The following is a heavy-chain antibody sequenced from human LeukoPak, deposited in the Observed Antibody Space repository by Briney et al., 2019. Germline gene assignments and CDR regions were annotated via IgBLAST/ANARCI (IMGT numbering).Heavy chain of an antibody. Sequence: GGSLRLSCAASGFTFSSYGMHWVRQAPGKGLEWVAVIWYDGSNKYYADSVRGRFTISRDNSKNTLYLQMNSLRAEDTAVYYCASGYYDSSGYGGYDAFDIWGQGTMVTVSS. D-gene: IGHD3-22*01. CDR1: GFTFSSYG. CDR2: IWYDGSNK. CDR3: ASGYYDSSGYGGYDAFDI. J-gene: IGHJ3*02. V-gene: IGHV3-33*01.